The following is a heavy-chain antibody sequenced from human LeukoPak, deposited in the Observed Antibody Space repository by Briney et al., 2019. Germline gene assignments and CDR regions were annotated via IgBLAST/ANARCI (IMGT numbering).Heavy chain of an antibody. CDR1: GLKFSDAW. D-gene: IGHD6-19*01. CDR3: LHYRSGWH. V-gene: IGHV3-15*04. J-gene: IGHJ4*02. CDR2: IGNKADGGTT. Sequence: GGSLRLSCAVSGLKFSDAWMNWARQAPGKGLEWVGRIGNKADGGTTVYAAPVKGRFTISRDDSKNTVYLLMNSLKTEDTAVYYCLHYRSGWHWGQGTLVTVSS.